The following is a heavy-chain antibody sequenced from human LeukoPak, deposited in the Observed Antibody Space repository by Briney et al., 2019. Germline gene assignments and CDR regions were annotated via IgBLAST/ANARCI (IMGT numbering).Heavy chain of an antibody. CDR2: IYYSGST. V-gene: IGHV4-31*03. CDR1: GDALSSGGYY. J-gene: IGHJ4*02. Sequence: TSEPLSLTCTVSGDALSSGGYYWSWVRQHPGKGLEWIGYIYYSGSTYYNPSLKSRVPLSVDTAKNQYSLKLRSVTATDAAVDDCARRPIVGATRYWGQGTLVTVSS. CDR3: ARRPIVGATRY. D-gene: IGHD1-26*01.